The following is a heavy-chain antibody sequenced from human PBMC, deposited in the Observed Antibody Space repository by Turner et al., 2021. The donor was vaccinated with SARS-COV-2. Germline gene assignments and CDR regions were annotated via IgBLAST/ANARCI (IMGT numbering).Heavy chain of an antibody. CDR1: GFTFSNYD. CDR3: ARAKFRGLISWFDP. D-gene: IGHD3-10*01. Sequence: VQLVESAGGLVPPGGSLRLSCPASGFTFSNYDMHWVRQATGKGLEWVSAVGTAGDTYYPGSVKGRFTISRENGKNSLYLQMNSLRAGDTAVYYCARAKFRGLISWFDPWGQGTLVTVSS. V-gene: IGHV3-13*04. J-gene: IGHJ5*02. CDR2: VGTAGDT.